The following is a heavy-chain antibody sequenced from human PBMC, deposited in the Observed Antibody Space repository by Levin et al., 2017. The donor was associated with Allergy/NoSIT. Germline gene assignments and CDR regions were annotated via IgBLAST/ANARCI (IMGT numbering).Heavy chain of an antibody. D-gene: IGHD3-3*01. Sequence: LSLTCAASGFTFSSYAMHWVRQAPGKGLEWVAVISYDGSNKYYADSVKGRFTISRDNSKNTLYLQMNSLRAEDTAVYYCARAVGSGVVKGYFDYWGQGTLVTVSS. J-gene: IGHJ4*02. CDR3: ARAVGSGVVKGYFDY. CDR2: ISYDGSNK. V-gene: IGHV3-30-3*01. CDR1: GFTFSSYA.